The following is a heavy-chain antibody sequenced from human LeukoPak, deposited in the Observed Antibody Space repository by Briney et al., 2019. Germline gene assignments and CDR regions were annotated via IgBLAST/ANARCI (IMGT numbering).Heavy chain of an antibody. Sequence: TSETLSLTCAVYGGSFSGYYWSWIRQPPGKGLEWIGEINHSGSTNYNPSLKSRVTISVDTSKNQFSLKLSSVTAADTAVYYCARDSELGLDYWGQGTLVTVSS. J-gene: IGHJ4*02. V-gene: IGHV4-34*01. CDR1: GGSFSGYY. D-gene: IGHD7-27*01. CDR2: INHSGST. CDR3: ARDSELGLDY.